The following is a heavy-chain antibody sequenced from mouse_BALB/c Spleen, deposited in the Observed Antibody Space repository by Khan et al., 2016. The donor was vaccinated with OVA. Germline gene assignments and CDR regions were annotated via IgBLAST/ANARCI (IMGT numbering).Heavy chain of an antibody. J-gene: IGHJ3*01. CDR3: AGYDWAY. CDR1: GFTFSSFG. Sequence: EVELVESGGGLVQPGGSRKLSCAASGFTFSSFGMHWVRQAPEKGLEWVAYISSGSSTIYYADTVKGRFTISRDNPKNTLFLQMTSLRSEDTAMSYCAGYDWAYWGQGTLVTVSA. CDR2: ISSGSSTI. V-gene: IGHV5-17*02. D-gene: IGHD2-2*01.